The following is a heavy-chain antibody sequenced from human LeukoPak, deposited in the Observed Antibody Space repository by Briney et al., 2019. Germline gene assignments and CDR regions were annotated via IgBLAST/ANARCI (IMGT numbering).Heavy chain of an antibody. CDR1: GGTFSSYA. Sequence: SVKVSCKASGGTFSSYAISWVRQAPGQGLEWMGGIIPIFGTANYAQKFQSRVTITADESTSTAYMELSSLRSEDTAVYYCAREQLFGVVITNYFDYWGQGTLVTVSS. CDR2: IIPIFGTA. D-gene: IGHD3-3*01. CDR3: AREQLFGVVITNYFDY. V-gene: IGHV1-69*13. J-gene: IGHJ4*02.